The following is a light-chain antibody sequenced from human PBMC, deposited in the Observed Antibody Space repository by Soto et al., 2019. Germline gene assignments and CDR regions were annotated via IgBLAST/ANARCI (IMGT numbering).Light chain of an antibody. Sequence: DIQMTQSPSTLSASVGDRVTITCRASQSISRWVAWYQQKPGKAPKLLIYYATSLESGVPSRFSGSGSGTEFTLTIRSLQPDDFATYYCQQYNHYSTFGQGTKLEIK. CDR2: YAT. J-gene: IGKJ2*01. V-gene: IGKV1-5*01. CDR3: QQYNHYST. CDR1: QSISRW.